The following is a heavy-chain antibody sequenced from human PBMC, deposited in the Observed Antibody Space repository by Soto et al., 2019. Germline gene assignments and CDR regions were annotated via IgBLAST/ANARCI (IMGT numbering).Heavy chain of an antibody. J-gene: IGHJ4*02. CDR3: SRSLDS. V-gene: IGHV3-7*01. Sequence: HPGGSLRLSCAASGFTFSSIWMDWVRQAPGKGLEWLANISPDGSEKHYVDSVQGRFTISRDNAKNSLYLQMSSLTAEDSALYYCSRSLDSWGQGTRVTVSS. CDR2: ISPDGSEK. CDR1: GFTFSSIW.